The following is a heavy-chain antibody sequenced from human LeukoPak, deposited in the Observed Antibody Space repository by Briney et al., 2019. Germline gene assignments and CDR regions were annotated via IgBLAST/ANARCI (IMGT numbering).Heavy chain of an antibody. V-gene: IGHV1-69*10. CDR1: GGTFSSYA. CDR3: ARGGPAMVTEYDAFDI. D-gene: IGHD5-18*01. J-gene: IGHJ3*02. CDR2: IIPILGTA. Sequence: SVKFSCKASGGTFSSYAISWVRQAPGQGLEWMGVIIPILGTANYAQKFQGRVTITADKSTSTAYMELSSLRSEDTAVYYCARGGPAMVTEYDAFDIWGEGTMVTVSS.